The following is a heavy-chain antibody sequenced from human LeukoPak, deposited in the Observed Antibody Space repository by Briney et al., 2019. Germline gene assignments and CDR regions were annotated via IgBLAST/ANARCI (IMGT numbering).Heavy chain of an antibody. CDR3: ARDRGGAAAGIDY. J-gene: IGHJ4*02. Sequence: ASVKVSCKASGYTFTGYYMHWVRQAPGQGLEWMGWINPNSGGTNYAQKFQGRVTMTRDTSISTAYMELSRLRSDDTAVYYCARDRGGAAAGIDYWGQGTLVTVSS. CDR1: GYTFTGYY. CDR2: INPNSGGT. V-gene: IGHV1-2*02. D-gene: IGHD6-13*01.